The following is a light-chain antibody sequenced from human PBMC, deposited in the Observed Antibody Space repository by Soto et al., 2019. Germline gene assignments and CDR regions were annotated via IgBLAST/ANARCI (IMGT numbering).Light chain of an antibody. CDR1: SSDVGGYNY. Sequence: QSALTQPASVSGSPGQSITISCTGTSSDVGGYNYVSWYQQHPGKAPKLMIYAVNNRPSGVSNRFSGSKSGNTASLTISGLQAEDEADYYCSSYTRSSTVIFGGGTKLTVL. CDR2: AVN. CDR3: SSYTRSSTVI. V-gene: IGLV2-14*01. J-gene: IGLJ2*01.